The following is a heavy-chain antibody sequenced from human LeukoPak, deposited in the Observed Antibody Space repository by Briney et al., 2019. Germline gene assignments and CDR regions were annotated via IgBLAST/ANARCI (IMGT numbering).Heavy chain of an antibody. Sequence: SETLSLTCTVSGGSVSSGSYYWNWIRQPPGKGLGWIGYIYYSGSTNYTPSLKSRVTISVDTSKNQFSLKLSSVTAADTAVYYCARVLAAAGWLDPWGQGTLVTVSS. CDR3: ARVLAAAGWLDP. D-gene: IGHD6-13*01. V-gene: IGHV4-61*01. CDR2: IYYSGST. J-gene: IGHJ5*02. CDR1: GGSVSSGSYY.